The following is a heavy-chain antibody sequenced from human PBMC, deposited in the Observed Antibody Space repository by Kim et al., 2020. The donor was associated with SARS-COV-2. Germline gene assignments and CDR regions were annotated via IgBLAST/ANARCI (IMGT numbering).Heavy chain of an antibody. CDR3: ARDYWYGASGSGSFSAYYYYDGMDV. CDR2: INAGNGNT. Sequence: ASVKVSCKASGYTFTSYAMHWVRQAPGQRLEWMGWINAGNGNTKYSQKFQGRVTITRDTSASTAYMELSSLRSEDTAVYYCARDYWYGASGSGSFSAYYYYDGMDVWGQGTTVTVSS. V-gene: IGHV1-3*01. CDR1: GYTFTSYA. J-gene: IGHJ6*02. D-gene: IGHD3-10*01.